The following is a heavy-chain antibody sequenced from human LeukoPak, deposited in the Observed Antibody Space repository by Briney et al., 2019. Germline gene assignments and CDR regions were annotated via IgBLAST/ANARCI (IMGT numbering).Heavy chain of an antibody. J-gene: IGHJ6*03. CDR1: GFTFSSYA. CDR2: ISGSGGST. V-gene: IGHV3-23*01. Sequence: GGSLRLSCAASGFTFSSYAMSWVRQAPGKGLEWVSAISGSGGSTYFADSVKGRFTISRDNPKNTLYLQMNSLRAEDTAVYYCAKGMATIETGYMDVWGKGTTVTVSS. CDR3: AKGMATIETGYMDV. D-gene: IGHD5-24*01.